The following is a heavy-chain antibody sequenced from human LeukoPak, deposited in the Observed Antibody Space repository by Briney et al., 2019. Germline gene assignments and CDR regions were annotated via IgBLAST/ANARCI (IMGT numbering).Heavy chain of an antibody. V-gene: IGHV3-30*18. D-gene: IGHD4-17*01. J-gene: IGHJ1*01. CDR1: GFTFSSHG. Sequence: PGGPLRLSCAASGFTFSSHGMQWVRQAPGKGLEWVAVISYDGGTKYYADSVKGRFTISRDNSKSTLFLRMNSLRAEDTAVYYCAKESGIRSYGAYFPHWGQGTLVTVSS. CDR2: ISYDGGTK. CDR3: AKESGIRSYGAYFPH.